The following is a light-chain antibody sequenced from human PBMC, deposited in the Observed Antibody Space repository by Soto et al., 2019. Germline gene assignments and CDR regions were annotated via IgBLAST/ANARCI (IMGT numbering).Light chain of an antibody. CDR3: QQSYSIPLS. V-gene: IGKV1-39*01. J-gene: IGKJ4*01. Sequence: DIPMTQSPSSLSASVGDRVTITCRASQSISSYLNWYQQKPGKAPKLLIYAASSLQSGVPSRFSGSGSGTDFTLTISSLQPEDFATYYCQQSYSIPLSFGGGTKVEI. CDR1: QSISSY. CDR2: AAS.